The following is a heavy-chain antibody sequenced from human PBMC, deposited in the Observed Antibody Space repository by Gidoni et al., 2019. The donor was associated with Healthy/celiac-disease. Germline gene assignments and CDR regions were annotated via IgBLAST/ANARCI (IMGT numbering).Heavy chain of an antibody. CDR1: GYPFTGYY. Sequence: QVQLVQSGAEVKKPGASVKVSCKASGYPFTGYYMHWVRQAPGQGLEWMGWINPNSGGTNDAQKCQGRVTMTRDTYISTAYMELSRLRSDDTAVYYCAREGADWGQGTLVTVSS. V-gene: IGHV1-2*02. CDR3: AREGAD. CDR2: INPNSGGT. J-gene: IGHJ4*02.